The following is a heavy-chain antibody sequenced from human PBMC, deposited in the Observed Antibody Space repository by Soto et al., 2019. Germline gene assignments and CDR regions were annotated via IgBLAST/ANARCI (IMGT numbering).Heavy chain of an antibody. D-gene: IGHD1-7*01. CDR3: ATEGQNYGIVWFDP. J-gene: IGHJ5*02. CDR1: GGSFSFYP. V-gene: IGHV1-69*06. CDR2: IIPVFGTT. Sequence: ASVKVSCKASGGSFSFYPISWVRQAPGQGLEWMGGIIPVFGTTNYAQKFQGRVTITADKSTSTVYMELSSLRSDDTAVYYCATEGQNYGIVWFDPWGQGTLVTAPQ.